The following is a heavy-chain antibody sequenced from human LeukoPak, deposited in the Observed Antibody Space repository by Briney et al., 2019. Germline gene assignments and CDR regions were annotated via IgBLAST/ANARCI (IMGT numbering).Heavy chain of an antibody. V-gene: IGHV3-23*01. CDR1: GFTFSSYA. D-gene: IGHD2-2*01. Sequence: PGGSLRLSCAASGFTFSSYAMSWVRQAPGKGLEWVSAISGSGGSTYYADSVKGRFTISRDNSKNTLYLQMNSLRAEDTAVCYCIADLANCCYGMDVWGQGTTVTVSS. CDR3: IADLANCCYGMDV. J-gene: IGHJ6*02. CDR2: ISGSGGST.